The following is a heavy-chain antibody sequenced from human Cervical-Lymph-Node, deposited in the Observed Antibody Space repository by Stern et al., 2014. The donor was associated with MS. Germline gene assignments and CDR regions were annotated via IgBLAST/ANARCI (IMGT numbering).Heavy chain of an antibody. Sequence: QVQLMQSGAEVKKPGASVKVSCKASGYTFTSYAMYWVRQAPGQSLEWMGWINAGNGNTKYSQKFQGRVTITRDTSASTAYMELSSLRSEDTAVYYCARGKHIVVVTAIGDAFDIWGQGTKVTVSS. CDR2: INAGNGNT. CDR1: GYTFTSYA. D-gene: IGHD2-21*02. CDR3: ARGKHIVVVTAIGDAFDI. V-gene: IGHV1-3*01. J-gene: IGHJ3*02.